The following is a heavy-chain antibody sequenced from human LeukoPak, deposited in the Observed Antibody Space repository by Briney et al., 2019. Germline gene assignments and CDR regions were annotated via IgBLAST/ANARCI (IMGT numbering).Heavy chain of an antibody. CDR2: ISGSGGST. V-gene: IGHV3-23*01. CDR3: AKDLYCSSTSCYFYYYYYGMDV. J-gene: IGHJ6*02. D-gene: IGHD2-2*01. Sequence: GGSLRLSCAASGFTFSSYAMSWVRQAPGKGLEWVSAISGSGGSTYYADSVKGRFTIPRDNSKNTLYLQMNNLRAEDTAVYYCAKDLYCSSTSCYFYYYYYGMDVWGQGTTVTVSS. CDR1: GFTFSSYA.